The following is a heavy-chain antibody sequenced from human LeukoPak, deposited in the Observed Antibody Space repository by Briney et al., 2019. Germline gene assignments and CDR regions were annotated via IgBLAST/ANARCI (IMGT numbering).Heavy chain of an antibody. D-gene: IGHD7-27*01. CDR1: GFTFSSYA. CDR2: FSGSGGST. V-gene: IGHV3-23*01. Sequence: GGSLRLSCTASGFTFSSYAMSWVRQAPGKGLEWVSTFSGSGGSTYYADSVKGRFTISRDNSKNTLYLQMNSLRAEDTAVYYCAKDLELSDWGSRMGAFDIWGQGTMVTVSS. CDR3: AKDLELSDWGSRMGAFDI. J-gene: IGHJ3*02.